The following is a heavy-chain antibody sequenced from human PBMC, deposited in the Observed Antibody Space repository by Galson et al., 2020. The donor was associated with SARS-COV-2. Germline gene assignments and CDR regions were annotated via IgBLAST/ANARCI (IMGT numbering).Heavy chain of an antibody. D-gene: IGHD6-13*01. V-gene: IGHV4-39*07. Sequence: SETLSLTCTVSGGSISSSSYYWGWIRQPPGKGLEWIGSIYYSGSTYYNPSLKSRVTISVDTSKNQFSLKLSSVTAADTAVYYCARYALAAAGTFDYWGQGTLVTVSS. CDR2: IYYSGST. CDR1: GGSISSSSYY. J-gene: IGHJ4*02. CDR3: ARYALAAAGTFDY.